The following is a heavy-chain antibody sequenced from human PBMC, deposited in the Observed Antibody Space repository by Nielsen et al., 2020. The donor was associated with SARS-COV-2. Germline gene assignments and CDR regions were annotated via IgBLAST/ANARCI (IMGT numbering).Heavy chain of an antibody. CDR3: AKDIQENELLFDAFDF. J-gene: IGHJ3*01. V-gene: IGHV3-23*01. Sequence: GGSLRLSCAASGFTFSSYGMSWVRQVPGKGLEWVSGISGSGGSKYYADSVKGRVTISRDNAKKSLFLQMNSLRAEDTALYFCAKDIQENELLFDAFDFWGQGTMVTVSS. D-gene: IGHD2-2*01. CDR2: ISGSGGSK. CDR1: GFTFSSYG.